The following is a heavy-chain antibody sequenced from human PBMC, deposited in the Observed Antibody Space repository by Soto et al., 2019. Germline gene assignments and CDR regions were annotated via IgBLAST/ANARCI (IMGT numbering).Heavy chain of an antibody. Sequence: LSLTCTVSGGSISSHYWSWIRQPPGRGLEWIGYIYYSGTTNYNPSLKSRVTISVDTSKNQFSLKLSSVTAADTAVYYCARQLYSGYDPFDYWGQGTLVTVSS. J-gene: IGHJ4*02. D-gene: IGHD5-12*01. V-gene: IGHV4-59*11. CDR1: GGSISSHY. CDR3: ARQLYSGYDPFDY. CDR2: IYYSGTT.